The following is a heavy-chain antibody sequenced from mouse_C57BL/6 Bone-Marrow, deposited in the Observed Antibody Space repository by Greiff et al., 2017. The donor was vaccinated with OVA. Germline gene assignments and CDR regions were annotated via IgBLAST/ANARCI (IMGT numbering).Heavy chain of an antibody. Sequence: VQRVESGAELARPGASVKLSCKASGYTFTSYGISWVKQRTGQGLEWIGEIYPRSGNTYYNEKFKGKATLTADKSSSTAYMELRSLTSEDSAVYFCARRHYGSLDCWGQGTTLTVAS. J-gene: IGHJ2*01. CDR3: ARRHYGSLDC. CDR1: GYTFTSYG. V-gene: IGHV1-81*01. D-gene: IGHD1-1*01. CDR2: IYPRSGNT.